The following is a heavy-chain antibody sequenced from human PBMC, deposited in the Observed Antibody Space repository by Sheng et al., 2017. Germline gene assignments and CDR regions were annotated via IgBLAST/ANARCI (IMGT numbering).Heavy chain of an antibody. CDR2: MNPRSGST. Sequence: QVQMVQSGAEVKKPGASVKVSCKASGYTFTGYYLHWVRQAPGQGLEWMGRMNPRSGSTHYAQMFEGRVTMTRDTSITTAYMELNSLKTDDTAVYYCASGPGDLDYWGQGTLVTV. V-gene: IGHV1-2*06. J-gene: IGHJ4*02. D-gene: IGHD3-3*01. CDR1: GYTFTGYY. CDR3: ASGPGDLDY.